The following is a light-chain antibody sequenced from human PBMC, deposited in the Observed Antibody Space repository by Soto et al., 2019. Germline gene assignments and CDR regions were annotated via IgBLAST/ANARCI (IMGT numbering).Light chain of an antibody. J-gene: IGKJ1*01. CDR1: QSISHF. Sequence: IHINQSPFNLSSSFGDRSTLTFPASQSISHFLAWYQQKPGKVPKLLIYDASNLGSGVPSRFSGSGSGTDFTLTISGLQPDDFTTYYCQQYTSYSRAFGQGTKVDIK. CDR3: QQYTSYSRA. V-gene: IGKV1-5*01. CDR2: DAS.